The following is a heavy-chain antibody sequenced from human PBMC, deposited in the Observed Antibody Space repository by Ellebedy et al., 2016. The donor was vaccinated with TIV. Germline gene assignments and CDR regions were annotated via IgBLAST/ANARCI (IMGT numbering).Heavy chain of an antibody. CDR3: ARGRITMVQGVGHWFDP. V-gene: IGHV1-18*01. J-gene: IGHJ5*02. D-gene: IGHD3-10*01. CDR2: ISAYNGNT. CDR1: GYTFTSYG. Sequence: ASVKVSXKASGYTFTSYGISWVRQAPGQGLEWMGWISAYNGNTNYAQKLQGRVTMTTDTSTSTAYMELRSLRSDDTAVYYCARGRITMVQGVGHWFDPWGQGTLVTVSS.